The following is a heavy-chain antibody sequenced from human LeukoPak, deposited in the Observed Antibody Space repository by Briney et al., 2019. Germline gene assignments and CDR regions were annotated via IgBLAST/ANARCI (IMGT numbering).Heavy chain of an antibody. CDR3: ARHALYDFWSVRTYYFDY. D-gene: IGHD3-3*01. V-gene: IGHV4-38-2*01. Sequence: SETLSLTCAVSGYSISSGYYWGWIRQPPGKGLGWIGSIYHSGSTYYNPSLKSRVTISVDTSKNQFSLKLSSVTAADTAVYYCARHALYDFWSVRTYYFDYWGQGTLVTVSS. CDR1: GYSISSGYY. J-gene: IGHJ4*02. CDR2: IYHSGST.